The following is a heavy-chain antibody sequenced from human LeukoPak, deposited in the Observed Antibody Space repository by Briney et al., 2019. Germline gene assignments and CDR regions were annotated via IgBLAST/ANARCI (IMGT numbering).Heavy chain of an antibody. D-gene: IGHD4-4*01. J-gene: IGHJ4*02. V-gene: IGHV3-23*01. CDR1: GFTFSSYA. CDR3: AKTGSKTSYYFDY. Sequence: GGSLRLSCAASGFTFSSYAMSWVRQAPGKGLEWVSAISGSGGSTFYADSVRGRFTISRDNSKNTLYLQMNSLRAEDTAAYYCAKTGSKTSYYFDYWGQGTLVTVSS. CDR2: ISGSGGST.